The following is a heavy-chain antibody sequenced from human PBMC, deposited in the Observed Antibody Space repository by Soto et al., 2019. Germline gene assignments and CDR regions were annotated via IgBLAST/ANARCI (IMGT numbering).Heavy chain of an antibody. D-gene: IGHD6-19*01. CDR1: GFTFGDYA. CDR2: IRSKAYGGTT. J-gene: IGHJ4*02. Sequence: GGSLRLSCTASGFTFGDYAMSWFRQAPGKGLEWVGFIRSKAYGGTTEYAASVKGRFTISRDDSKSIAYLQMNSLKTEDTAVYYCTRVPRIAVAGTFVYWGQGTLVTVSS. CDR3: TRVPRIAVAGTFVY. V-gene: IGHV3-49*03.